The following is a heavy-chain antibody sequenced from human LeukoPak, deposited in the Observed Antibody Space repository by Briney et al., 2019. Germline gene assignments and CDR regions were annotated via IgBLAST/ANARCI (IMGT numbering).Heavy chain of an antibody. J-gene: IGHJ5*02. CDR1: GFTFSSYE. CDR2: ISSSGSTI. Sequence: GGSLRLSRAASGFTFSSYEMNWVRQAPGKGLEWVSYISSSGSTIYYADSVKGRFTISRDNAKNSLYLQMNSLRAEDTAVYYCARDMGYGSGSYDWFDPWGQGTLVTVSS. D-gene: IGHD3-10*01. CDR3: ARDMGYGSGSYDWFDP. V-gene: IGHV3-48*03.